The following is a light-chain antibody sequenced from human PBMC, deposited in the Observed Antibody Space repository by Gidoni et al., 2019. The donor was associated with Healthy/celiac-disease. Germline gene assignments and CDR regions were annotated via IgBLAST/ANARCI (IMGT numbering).Light chain of an antibody. CDR1: QSVSSY. V-gene: IGKV3-11*01. CDR2: DAS. CDR3: QQRSNWPPPYT. Sequence: EIVLTQSPATLSLSPGERATLSCRASQSVSSYLAWYQQKPGQAPRLLIYDASNRATGIPARFSGSGSGTDFTLTISSLEPEDLAVYYCQQRSNWPPPYTFGQGTKLEIK. J-gene: IGKJ2*01.